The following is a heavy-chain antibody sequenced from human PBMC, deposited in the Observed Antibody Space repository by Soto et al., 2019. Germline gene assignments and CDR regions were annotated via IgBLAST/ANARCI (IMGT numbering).Heavy chain of an antibody. V-gene: IGHV4-4*02. CDR2: IYHSGST. CDR3: ASKLYYGDYYGISWFDP. Sequence: QVQLQESGPGLVKPSGTLSLTCAVSSGSISSSNWWSWVRQPPGTGLEWIGEIYHSGSTNYNPSLKGRVTISVDKSKNQFSLKLSSVTAEDTAVYYCASKLYYGDYYGISWFDPWGQGTLVTVSS. CDR1: SGSISSSNW. J-gene: IGHJ5*02. D-gene: IGHD4-17*01.